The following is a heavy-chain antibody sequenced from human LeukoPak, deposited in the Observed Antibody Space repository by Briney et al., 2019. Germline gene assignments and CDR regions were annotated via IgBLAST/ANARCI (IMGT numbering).Heavy chain of an antibody. CDR3: ARGVRGVIN. D-gene: IGHD3-10*01. Sequence: SETLSLTCTVSGGSISSSSYYWGWIRQPPGKGLEWIGSVYYSGSTYYNPSLKSRVTISVDTSKNQFSLKLSSVTAADTAVYYCARGVRGVINWGQGTLVTVSS. CDR1: GGSISSSSYY. J-gene: IGHJ4*02. V-gene: IGHV4-39*07. CDR2: VYYSGST.